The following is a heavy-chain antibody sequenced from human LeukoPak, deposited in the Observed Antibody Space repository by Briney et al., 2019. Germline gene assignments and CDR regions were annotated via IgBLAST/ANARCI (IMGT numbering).Heavy chain of an antibody. V-gene: IGHV3-73*01. J-gene: IGHJ4*02. CDR2: IRSKANSYAT. CDR3: TRGYSYPDY. CDR1: GFTFSGSA. D-gene: IGHD5-18*01. Sequence: PGGSFRLSCAASGFTFSGSAMHWVRQASGKGLEWVGRIRSKANSYATAYAASVKGRFTISRDDSKNTAYLQMNSLKTEDTAVYYCTRGYSYPDYWGQGTLVTVSS.